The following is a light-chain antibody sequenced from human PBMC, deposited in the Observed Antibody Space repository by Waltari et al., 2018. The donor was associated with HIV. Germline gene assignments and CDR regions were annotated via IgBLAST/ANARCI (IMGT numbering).Light chain of an antibody. Sequence: QSVLTQPPSVSAAPGQKVTISCSGSDSNIGNNYVSWYQQFPGTAPKVVIYDNNKRPSGIPDRFSGSKSGTSATLGITGLQTGDEAFYYCATWDSGLRSGRGVFGGGTKLTVL. CDR3: ATWDSGLRSGRGV. V-gene: IGLV1-51*01. CDR1: DSNIGNNY. CDR2: DNN. J-gene: IGLJ3*02.